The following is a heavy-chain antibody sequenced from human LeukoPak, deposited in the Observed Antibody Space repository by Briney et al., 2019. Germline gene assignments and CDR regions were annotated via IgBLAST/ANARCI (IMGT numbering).Heavy chain of an antibody. D-gene: IGHD1-26*01. J-gene: IGHJ4*02. V-gene: IGHV3-30*02. CDR1: GFTFSSYG. CDR3: ARGAVGASLLFDY. CDR2: IRYDGSNK. Sequence: GGSLRLSCAASGFTFSSYGMHWVRQAPGKGLEWVAFIRYDGSNKYYADSVKGRSTISRDNAKNSLYLQMNSLRAEDTAAYYCARGAVGASLLFDYWGQGTLVTVSS.